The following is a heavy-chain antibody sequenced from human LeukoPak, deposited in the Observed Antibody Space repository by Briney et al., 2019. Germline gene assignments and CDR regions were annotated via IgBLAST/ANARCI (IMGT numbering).Heavy chain of an antibody. V-gene: IGHV3-74*01. CDR3: ARGRPHGNDY. Sequence: GGSLRLSCAASGFTFSSYWMNWVLQAPGKGLVWVSRIASDGSSTTYADSVKGRFSISRDNAKNTLYLQMNSLRVEDTAVYYCARGRPHGNDYWGQGTLVTVSS. J-gene: IGHJ4*02. CDR1: GFTFSSYW. CDR2: IASDGSST. D-gene: IGHD4-23*01.